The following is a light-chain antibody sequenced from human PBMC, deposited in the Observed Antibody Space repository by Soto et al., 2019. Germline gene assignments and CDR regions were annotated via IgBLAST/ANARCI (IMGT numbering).Light chain of an antibody. J-gene: IGLJ1*01. CDR3: CSYAGSYTFVV. V-gene: IGLV2-11*01. CDR1: SSDVGGYNY. CDR2: DVS. Sequence: QSALTQPRSVSGSPGQSVTISCTGTSSDVGGYNYVSWYQQHPGKAPKLMIYDVSKRPSGVPDRFSGYKSGNTASLTIAGLQADDEADYYCCSYAGSYTFVVFGTGTKLTVL.